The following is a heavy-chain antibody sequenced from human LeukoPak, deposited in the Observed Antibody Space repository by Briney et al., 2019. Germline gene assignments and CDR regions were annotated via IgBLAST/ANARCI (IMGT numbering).Heavy chain of an antibody. CDR1: GFTFSSYG. J-gene: IGHJ4*02. CDR3: AKDLRLYSSGWYPIDY. Sequence: PGGSLRLSCAASGFTFSSYGIHWVHQAPGKGLEWVAFIRYDGSNKYYADSVKGRFTISRDNSKNTLYLQMNSLRAEDTAVYYCAKDLRLYSSGWYPIDYWGQGTLVTVSS. D-gene: IGHD6-19*01. V-gene: IGHV3-30*02. CDR2: IRYDGSNK.